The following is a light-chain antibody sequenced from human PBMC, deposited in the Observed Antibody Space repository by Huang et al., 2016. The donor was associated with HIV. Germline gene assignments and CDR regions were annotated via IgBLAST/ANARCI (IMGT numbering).Light chain of an antibody. V-gene: IGKV1-9*01. Sequence: IQLTQSPSSLSASVGDRVTITCRASQGISSYLAWYQQEPGKAPKLLIYAASTLQSGGPTSFSGSGSGTDFTLTISSLQPEDFATYYCQQLNSYPITFGQGTRLEIK. CDR2: AAS. CDR1: QGISSY. J-gene: IGKJ5*01. CDR3: QQLNSYPIT.